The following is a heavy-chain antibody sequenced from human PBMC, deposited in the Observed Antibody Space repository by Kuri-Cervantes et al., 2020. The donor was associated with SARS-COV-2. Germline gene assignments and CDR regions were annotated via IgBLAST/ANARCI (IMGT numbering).Heavy chain of an antibody. CDR1: GFTFSSYW. J-gene: IGHJ6*02. Sequence: GESLKISCAASGFTFSSYWMSWVRQAPGKGLEWVSSISSSSSYIYYADSVKGRFTISRDNAKNSLYLQMNSLRAEDTAVYYCARERGSNNYYYGMDVWGQGTTVTVSS. V-gene: IGHV3-21*01. D-gene: IGHD3-10*01. CDR2: ISSSSSYI. CDR3: ARERGSNNYYYGMDV.